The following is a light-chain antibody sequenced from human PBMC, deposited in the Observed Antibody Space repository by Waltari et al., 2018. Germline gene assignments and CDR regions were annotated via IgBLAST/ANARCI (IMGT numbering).Light chain of an antibody. J-gene: IGLJ3*02. CDR3: QTGGHGTWV. V-gene: IGLV4-69*02. CDR1: RGHSSHL. CDR2: VNSDGSH. Sequence: QLVLTQSPSASASLRASVRLTCTLSRGHSSHLIAWHQQQPEKGPRYLMKVNSDGSHSKGDASPDRCSGSGAGAERYLSIFSVQAEDEADCCCQTGGHGTWVFGGGTKLTVL.